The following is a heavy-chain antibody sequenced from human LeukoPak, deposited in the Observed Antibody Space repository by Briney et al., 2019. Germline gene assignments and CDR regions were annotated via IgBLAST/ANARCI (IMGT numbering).Heavy chain of an antibody. CDR1: GGSISSSSYY. Sequence: PSETLSLTCTVSGGSISSSSYYWGWIRQPPGKGLEWIGSIYHSGSTYYNPSLKSRVTISVDTSKNQFSLKLSSVTAADTAVYYCARDRKRGLRFLEWLLPHFDYWGQGTLVTVSS. V-gene: IGHV4-39*07. D-gene: IGHD3-3*01. CDR3: ARDRKRGLRFLEWLLPHFDY. J-gene: IGHJ4*02. CDR2: IYHSGST.